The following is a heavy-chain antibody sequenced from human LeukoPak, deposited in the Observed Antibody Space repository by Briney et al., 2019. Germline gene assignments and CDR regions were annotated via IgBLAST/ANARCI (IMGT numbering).Heavy chain of an antibody. V-gene: IGHV1-69*04. Sequence: GASVKVSCKASGGTFSSYAISWVRQAPGQGLEWMGRIIHILGIANYAQKSQGRVTITADKSTSTAYMELSSLRSEDTAVYYCATSDLTVTTQYYYYYYGMDVWGQGTTVTVSS. J-gene: IGHJ6*02. CDR2: IIHILGIA. D-gene: IGHD4-17*01. CDR3: ATSDLTVTTQYYYYYYGMDV. CDR1: GGTFSSYA.